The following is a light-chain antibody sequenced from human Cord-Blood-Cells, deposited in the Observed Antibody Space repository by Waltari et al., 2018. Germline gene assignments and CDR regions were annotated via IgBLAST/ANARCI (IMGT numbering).Light chain of an antibody. J-gene: IGKJ4*01. CDR1: QGISSY. CDR2: AAS. CDR3: QQLNSYPS. Sequence: IQLTQSPSSLSASVGDRVTITCRASQGISSYLAWYQQKPGKAPKLLIYAASTLQNGVPSMFSGSGAGTDCTLTISSLQPEDFATYYCQQLNSYPSFGGGTKVEIK. V-gene: IGKV1-9*01.